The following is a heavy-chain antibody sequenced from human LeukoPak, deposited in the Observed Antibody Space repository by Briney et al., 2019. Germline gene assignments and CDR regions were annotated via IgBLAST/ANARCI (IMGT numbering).Heavy chain of an antibody. D-gene: IGHD5-12*01. J-gene: IGHJ4*02. Sequence: ASVKVSCKASGYTFTGYGISWVRQAPGQGLEWMGWISAYNGNTNYAQKLQGRVTMTTDTSTSTAYMELRSLRSDDTAVYYCARCGYDHCNIPLIHWGQGTLVTVSS. V-gene: IGHV1-18*04. CDR2: ISAYNGNT. CDR1: GYTFTGYG. CDR3: ARCGYDHCNIPLIH.